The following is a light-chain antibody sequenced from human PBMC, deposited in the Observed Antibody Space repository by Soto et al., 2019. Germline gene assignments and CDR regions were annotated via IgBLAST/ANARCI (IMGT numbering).Light chain of an antibody. Sequence: QSVLTQPPSASGTPGQRVTISCSGSNSNLGSGVVNWYQQLPGTAPKLLIFSNTHRPSAVPDRFSGSKSGTSASLAIDGLQSADEADYYCAAWDDSLNGPVFGTGTKLTVL. CDR2: SNT. J-gene: IGLJ1*01. V-gene: IGLV1-44*01. CDR3: AAWDDSLNGPV. CDR1: NSNLGSGV.